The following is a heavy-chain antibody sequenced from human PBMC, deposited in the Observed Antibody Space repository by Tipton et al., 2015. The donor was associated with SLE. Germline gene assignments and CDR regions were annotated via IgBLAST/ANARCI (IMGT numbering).Heavy chain of an antibody. Sequence: TLSLTCAVYGGSFSGYYWSWIRQPPGKGLEWIGEINHSGSTNYNPSLKSRVTISVDTSKNQFSLKLSSVTAADTAVYYCARVLDSAILDYWGQGTLVTVSS. D-gene: IGHD3/OR15-3a*01. CDR1: GGSFSGYY. J-gene: IGHJ4*02. CDR3: ARVLDSAILDY. V-gene: IGHV4-34*01. CDR2: INHSGST.